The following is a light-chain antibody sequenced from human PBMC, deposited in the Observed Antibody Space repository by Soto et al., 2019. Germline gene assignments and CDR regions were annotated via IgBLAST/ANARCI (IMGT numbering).Light chain of an antibody. J-gene: IGKJ1*01. Sequence: DIQMTQSPSTLSASVGDRVTITCRASQSISTWLAWYQQRAGKAPKLLIYKASNLESGVPSSFSGSGSGTDFTLTISSLQPDDFATYYCQQYNSYSWAFGQGTKVEIK. V-gene: IGKV1-5*03. CDR1: QSISTW. CDR3: QQYNSYSWA. CDR2: KAS.